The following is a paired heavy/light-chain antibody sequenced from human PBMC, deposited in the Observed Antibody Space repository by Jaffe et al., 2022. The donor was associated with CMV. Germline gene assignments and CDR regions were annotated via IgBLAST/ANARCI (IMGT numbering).Light chain of an antibody. CDR1: QSLLHSDEKTY. CDR3: MQGIHPPIT. Sequence: DIVMTQTPLSLSVTPGQPASISCTSSQSLLHSDEKTYLYWFLHKPGQSPQLLIYEISSRFSGVPDRFSGSGSGTDFTLQISRVEAEDVGVYYCMQGIHPPITFGQGTRLDIK. J-gene: IGKJ5*01. CDR2: EIS. V-gene: IGKV2-29*02.
Heavy chain of an antibody. V-gene: IGHV3-21*06. CDR3: ARDPPDYGDRYDY. Sequence: EVQLVESGGGLVKPGGSLRLSCEASGFIFSIYSMNWVRQAPGKGLEWVSSISSSSTYIYYADSVKGRFTIFRDNAKNSLYLQMNSLTVDDTAVYYCARDPPDYGDRYDYWGQGTLVTVSS. J-gene: IGHJ4*02. D-gene: IGHD4-17*01. CDR2: ISSSSTYI. CDR1: GFIFSIYS.